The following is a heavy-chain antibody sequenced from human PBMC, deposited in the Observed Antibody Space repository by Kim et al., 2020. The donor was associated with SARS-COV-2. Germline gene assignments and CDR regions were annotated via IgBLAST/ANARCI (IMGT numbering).Heavy chain of an antibody. CDR1: GYTFKRSG. CDR2: IRVDNGKT. J-gene: IGHJ4*02. Sequence: ASVKVSCKASGYTFKRSGMSWVRQAPGQGLEWMGWIRVDNGKTDYEQKFQGRVTMTTDTSTSTAYMELRSLRSDDTAVYYCARTGPNSPLFDDWGQGTLV. D-gene: IGHD4-4*01. V-gene: IGHV1-18*01. CDR3: ARTGPNSPLFDD.